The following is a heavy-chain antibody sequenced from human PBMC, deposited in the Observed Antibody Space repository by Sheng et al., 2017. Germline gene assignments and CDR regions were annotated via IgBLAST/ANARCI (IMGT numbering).Heavy chain of an antibody. CDR3: ARGWGNDY. J-gene: IGHJ4*02. D-gene: IGHD3-16*01. Sequence: EVQLVESGGGLIQPGGSLRLSCAASGFIVSTNYMNWVRQAPGKGLEWVSLIYSDGTTYYADSVKGRFTISRDNSENTLYLQMNSLRAEDTAVYYCARGWGNDYWGQGTLVTVSS. CDR2: IYSDGTT. V-gene: IGHV3-53*01. CDR1: GFIVSTNY.